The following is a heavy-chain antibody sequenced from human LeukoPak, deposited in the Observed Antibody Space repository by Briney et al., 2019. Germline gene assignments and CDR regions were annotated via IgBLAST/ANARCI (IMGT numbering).Heavy chain of an antibody. CDR1: GYTFTSYG. Sequence: ASVKVSCKASGYTFTSYGISWVRQAPGQGLEWMGWISTHNGNTNYAQKFQGRVTMTTGTSTSTAYMELRSLRSDGTAVYYCARGASYVILTGYSYFDYWGQGTLVTVSS. CDR2: ISTHNGNT. J-gene: IGHJ4*02. CDR3: ARGASYVILTGYSYFDY. V-gene: IGHV1-18*01. D-gene: IGHD3-9*01.